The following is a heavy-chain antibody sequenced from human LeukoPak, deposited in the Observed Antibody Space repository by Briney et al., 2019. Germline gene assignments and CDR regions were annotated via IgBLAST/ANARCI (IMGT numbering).Heavy chain of an antibody. CDR1: GFTFSNYW. CDR2: IKQDGSEK. J-gene: IGHJ4*02. D-gene: IGHD3-22*01. CDR3: ARFTITMTVVVPNFEY. V-gene: IGHV3-7*01. Sequence: GGSLRLSCAASGFTFSNYWMSWVRQAPGKGLEWVANIKQDGSEKYYVDSVKGRFTIPRDNAKNSLYLQMNSLRAEDTAVYYCARFTITMTVVVPNFEYWGQGTLVTVSS.